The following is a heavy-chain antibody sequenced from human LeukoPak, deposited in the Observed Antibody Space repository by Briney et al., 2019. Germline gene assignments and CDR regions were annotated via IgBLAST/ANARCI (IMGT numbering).Heavy chain of an antibody. CDR1: GGTFSNYV. Sequence: SVKVSCKASGGTFSNYVISWVRQAPGQGLERMGGIIPMFGTANYAQKFQGRVTITPDDSTSTGYMEMSSLRSEDTAVYYCARGYYYGSETYWHTNWFDPWGQGTPVTVSS. J-gene: IGHJ5*02. CDR3: ARGYYYGSETYWHTNWFDP. D-gene: IGHD3-10*01. V-gene: IGHV1-69*13. CDR2: IIPMFGTA.